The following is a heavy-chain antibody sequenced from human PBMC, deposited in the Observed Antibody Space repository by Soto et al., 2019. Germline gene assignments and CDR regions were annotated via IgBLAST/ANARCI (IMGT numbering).Heavy chain of an antibody. D-gene: IGHD3-10*01. CDR3: VKNSGWFNT. J-gene: IGHJ5*02. CDR2: IDGSGGIT. CDR1: GFTFGTTD. V-gene: IGHV3-23*01. Sequence: GGALRLSCAASGFTFGTTDMSWVRQAPGEGLEWVSTIDGSGGITYYADSVKGRFTISRDNSRNTVYLQMNSLRGDDTALYYCVKNSGWFNTWGQGALVTVSS.